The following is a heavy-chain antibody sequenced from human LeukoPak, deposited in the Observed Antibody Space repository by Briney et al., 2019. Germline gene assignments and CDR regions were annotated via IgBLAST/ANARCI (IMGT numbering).Heavy chain of an antibody. CDR1: GGSISDYY. Sequence: SETLPLTCSFSGGSISDYYWSWIRQPPVKGLEWIGHIFLTGTTDYNPSLKSRVIISVDTSKKQFSLKLSSLTAADTAVYYCARLRWQPVGPYFDDWGQGTLVTVSS. CDR2: IFLTGTT. D-gene: IGHD4-23*01. CDR3: ARLRWQPVGPYFDD. V-gene: IGHV4-59*01. J-gene: IGHJ4*02.